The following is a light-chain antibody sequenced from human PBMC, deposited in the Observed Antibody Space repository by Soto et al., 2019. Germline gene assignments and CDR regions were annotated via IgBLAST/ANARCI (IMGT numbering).Light chain of an antibody. CDR3: SSYTTSNNYV. J-gene: IGLJ1*01. Sequence: QSVLTQPASVSGSPGQSITFSCTGTSSDIGVYNYVSWYQQHPGKAPKLMIYEVNNRPSGVSNRFSGSKSGNTASLTISGLQAEDEADYYCSSYTTSNNYVLGNGTKVTVL. CDR2: EVN. CDR1: SSDIGVYNY. V-gene: IGLV2-14*01.